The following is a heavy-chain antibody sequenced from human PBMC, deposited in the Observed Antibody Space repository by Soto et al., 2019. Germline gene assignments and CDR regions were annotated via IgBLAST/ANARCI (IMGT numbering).Heavy chain of an antibody. V-gene: IGHV5-51*01. CDR2: IYPGDSDT. Sequence: PGESLKISCKGSGYSFTSYWIGWVRQMPGKGLEWMGIIYPGDSDTRYSPSFQGQVTISADKSISTAYLQWSSLKASDTAMYYCARDVMVRGVPLTHYYYYGMDVWGQGTTVTVSS. CDR1: GYSFTSYW. J-gene: IGHJ6*02. CDR3: ARDVMVRGVPLTHYYYYGMDV. D-gene: IGHD3-10*01.